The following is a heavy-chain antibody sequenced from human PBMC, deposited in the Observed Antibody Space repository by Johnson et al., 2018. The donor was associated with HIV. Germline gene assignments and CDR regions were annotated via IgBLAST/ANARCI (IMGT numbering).Heavy chain of an antibody. J-gene: IGHJ3*02. D-gene: IGHD3-22*01. CDR2: ISYDGSNK. V-gene: IGHV3-30*04. CDR1: GFTFSSYA. Sequence: QVQLVESGGGVVQPGRSLRLSCAASGFTFSSYAMHWVRQAPGKGLEWVAVISYDGSNKYYADSVKGRFTISRDNSKNTLYLQMNSLRAEDTAVYYCARDTYYYDSSGYGGGAFDIWGQVTMVTVSS. CDR3: ARDTYYYDSSGYGGGAFDI.